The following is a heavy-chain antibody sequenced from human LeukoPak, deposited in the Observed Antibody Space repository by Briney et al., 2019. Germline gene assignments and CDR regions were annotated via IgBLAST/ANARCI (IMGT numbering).Heavy chain of an antibody. Sequence: SVKVSCKASGGTFSSYAISWVRQAPGQGLEWMGGIIPIFGTANYAQKFQGRVTITADESTSAAYMELSSLRSEDTAVYYCATGGHDYVWGSYRSGNWFDPWGQGTLVTVSS. J-gene: IGHJ5*02. CDR2: IIPIFGTA. CDR3: ATGGHDYVWGSYRSGNWFDP. D-gene: IGHD3-16*02. V-gene: IGHV1-69*13. CDR1: GGTFSSYA.